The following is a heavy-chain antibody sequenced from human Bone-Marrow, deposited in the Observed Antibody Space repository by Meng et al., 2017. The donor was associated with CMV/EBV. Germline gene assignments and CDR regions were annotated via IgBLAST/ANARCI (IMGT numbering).Heavy chain of an antibody. V-gene: IGHV1-2*02. D-gene: IGHD2-15*01. Sequence: ASVKVSCKASGYTFTDYNIYWVRQAPGQGPEWMGWINPKSGGPIYAQKFRGRVTMTADTSIRTAYMELSRLGSDDTAIYYCARRYCLRGSCYPDYWGQGALVTVSS. CDR3: ARRYCLRGSCYPDY. J-gene: IGHJ4*02. CDR1: GYTFTDYN. CDR2: INPKSGGP.